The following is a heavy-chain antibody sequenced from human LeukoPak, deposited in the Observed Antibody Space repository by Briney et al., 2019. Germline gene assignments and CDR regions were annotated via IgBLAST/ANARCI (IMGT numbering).Heavy chain of an antibody. CDR3: ASFRITVAGRTGLDY. V-gene: IGHV3-7*01. D-gene: IGHD6-19*01. CDR2: IKQDGSEK. Sequence: GGSLRLSCAASGFTFSSYSMNWVRQAPGKGLEWVANIKQDGSEKYYVDSVKGRFTISRDNAKNSLYLQMNSLRAGDTAVYYCASFRITVAGRTGLDYWGQGTLVTVSS. J-gene: IGHJ4*02. CDR1: GFTFSSYS.